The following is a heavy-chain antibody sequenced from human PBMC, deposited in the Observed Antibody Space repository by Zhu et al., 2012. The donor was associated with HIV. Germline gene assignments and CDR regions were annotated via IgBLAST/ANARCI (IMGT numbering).Heavy chain of an antibody. V-gene: IGHV4-59*01. CDR3: ARCPSVPRGAFDI. CDR1: GASFSNYY. Sequence: QVQLQESGPRLVKPSETLSLTCNVSGASFSNYYWSWIRQPPGKGLEWIGYVYSSGNTNYNPSLTSRVTISADTSKSHFSLKLSSVTAADTAIYYCARCPSVPRGAFDIWGQGTTVTVSS. CDR2: VYSSGNT. D-gene: IGHD3-10*01. J-gene: IGHJ3*02.